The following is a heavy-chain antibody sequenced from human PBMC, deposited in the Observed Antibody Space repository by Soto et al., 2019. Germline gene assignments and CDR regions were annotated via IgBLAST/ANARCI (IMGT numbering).Heavy chain of an antibody. V-gene: IGHV1-69*12. CDR2: IIPISSTV. Sequence: QVQLVQSGAEVKKPGSSVKVSCKASGGTFSNFAVSWVRQAPGQGLKWMGGIIPISSTVNYAQTFQDRVKITADDSTSTVYMDLSSLRSEDTAVYYCVMTSRRHDYGYNVDNWGQGTWVTVSS. CDR1: GGTFSNFA. J-gene: IGHJ4*02. CDR3: VMTSRRHDYGYNVDN. D-gene: IGHD4-17*01.